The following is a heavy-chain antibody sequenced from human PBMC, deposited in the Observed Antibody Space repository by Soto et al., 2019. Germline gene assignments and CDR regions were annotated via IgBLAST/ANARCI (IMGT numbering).Heavy chain of an antibody. CDR3: AIAPSYGDYAPGAFDI. CDR1: GFTFSSYG. D-gene: IGHD4-17*01. Sequence: GGSLRLSCAASGFTFSSYGMHWVRQAPGKGLEWVAVISYDGSNKYYADSVKGRFTISRDNSKNTLYLQMNSLRAEDTAVYYCAIAPSYGDYAPGAFDIWGQGTMVTVSS. CDR2: ISYDGSNK. V-gene: IGHV3-30*03. J-gene: IGHJ3*02.